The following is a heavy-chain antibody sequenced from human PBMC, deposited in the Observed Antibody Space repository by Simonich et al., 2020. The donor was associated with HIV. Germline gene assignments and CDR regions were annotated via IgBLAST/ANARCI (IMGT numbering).Heavy chain of an antibody. CDR2: INPSDGST. CDR1: GYTFTSYY. D-gene: IGHD2-21*02. Sequence: GAEVKKPGASVKVSCKASGYTFTSYYMHWVRQAPVQGLEWMGIINPSDGSTSYAQKFQGRVTMTRDTSTSTVYMELSSLRSDDTAVYYCARDGVEVVTSGSRVVVTAIHIWGQGTMVTVSS. V-gene: IGHV1-46*01. J-gene: IGHJ3*02. CDR3: ARDGVEVVTSGSRVVVTAIHI.